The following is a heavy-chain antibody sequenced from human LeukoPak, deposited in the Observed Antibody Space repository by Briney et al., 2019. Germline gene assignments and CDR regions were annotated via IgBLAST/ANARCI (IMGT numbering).Heavy chain of an antibody. CDR3: ARNGGSSWPAYYFDC. J-gene: IGHJ4*02. V-gene: IGHV3-23*01. D-gene: IGHD6-13*01. CDR2: ISGSGGST. Sequence: GGSLRLSCAASGFTFSSYAPSWVRQAPGKGLEWVSAISGSGGSTYYPDSVRGRFTISRDNSKNTLYLQMNSLRAEDTAVFYCARNGGSSWPAYYFDCWGQGTLVTVPS. CDR1: GFTFSSYA.